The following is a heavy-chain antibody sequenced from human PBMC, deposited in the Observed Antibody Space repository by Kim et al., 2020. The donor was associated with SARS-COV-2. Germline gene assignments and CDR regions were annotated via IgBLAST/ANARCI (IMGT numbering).Heavy chain of an antibody. D-gene: IGHD2-15*01. CDR3: ANSMVVAANGD. CDR2: T. V-gene: IGHV4-34*01. Sequence: TNYNPSLKRRVTISVDTSKNQFSLKLSSVTAADTAVYYCANSMVVAANGDWGQGTLVTVSS. J-gene: IGHJ4*02.